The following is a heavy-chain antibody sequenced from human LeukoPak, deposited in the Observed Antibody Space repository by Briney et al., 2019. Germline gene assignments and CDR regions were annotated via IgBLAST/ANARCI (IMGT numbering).Heavy chain of an antibody. CDR2: IYPGDSDT. D-gene: IGHD1-26*01. V-gene: IGHV5-51*01. CDR3: ARGAVEGATTLGAFDI. J-gene: IGHJ3*02. Sequence: GESLKISCKGSGYSFTSYWIGWVRQMPGKGLEWMGIIYPGDSDTRYSPSFQGQDTISADKSISTAYLQWGSLKASDTAMYYCARGAVEGATTLGAFDIWGQGTMVTVSS. CDR1: GYSFTSYW.